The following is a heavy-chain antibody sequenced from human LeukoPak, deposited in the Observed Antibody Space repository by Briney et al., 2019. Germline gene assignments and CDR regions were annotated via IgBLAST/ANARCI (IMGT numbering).Heavy chain of an antibody. CDR2: ISNNGGYT. J-gene: IGHJ4*02. D-gene: IGHD2-15*01. Sequence: PGGSLRLSCAASGFTFSSSAMSCVRQAPGKGLEWVSAISNNGGYTYYADSVQGRFTISRDNSKSTLCLQMNSLRAEDTAVYYCAKQLGYCSDGSCYFPYWGQGTLVTVSS. CDR3: AKQLGYCSDGSCYFPY. V-gene: IGHV3-23*01. CDR1: GFTFSSSA.